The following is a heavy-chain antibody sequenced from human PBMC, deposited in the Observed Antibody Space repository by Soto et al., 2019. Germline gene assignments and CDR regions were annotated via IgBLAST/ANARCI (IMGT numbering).Heavy chain of an antibody. J-gene: IGHJ4*02. CDR2: ISGSGGST. Sequence: GGSLRLSCAASGFTFSSYAMSWVRQAPGKGLEWVSAISGSGGSTYYADSVKGRFTISRDSSKNTLYLQMNSLRAEDTAVYYCAKDSIGFYGDYVDYWGQGTLVTVSS. D-gene: IGHD4-17*01. CDR3: AKDSIGFYGDYVDY. V-gene: IGHV3-23*01. CDR1: GFTFSSYA.